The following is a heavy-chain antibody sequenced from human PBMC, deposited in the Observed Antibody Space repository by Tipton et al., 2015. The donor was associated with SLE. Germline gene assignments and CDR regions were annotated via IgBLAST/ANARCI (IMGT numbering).Heavy chain of an antibody. CDR3: ARDGSRSPRDYQYYMDV. D-gene: IGHD6-6*01. V-gene: IGHV3-53*01. J-gene: IGHJ6*03. CDR2: IYSGGST. Sequence: QLVQSGGGLIQPGGSLRLSCAASGFTVSSNYMTWVRQAPGKGLEWVSVIYSGGSTYYADSVKGRFTISRDNSRNTLYLQMNSLRAEDTAVYYCARDGSRSPRDYQYYMDVWGKGTTITVSS. CDR1: GFTVSSNY.